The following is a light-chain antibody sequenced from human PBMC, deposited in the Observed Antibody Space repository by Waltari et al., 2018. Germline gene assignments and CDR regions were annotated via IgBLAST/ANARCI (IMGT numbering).Light chain of an antibody. V-gene: IGKV1-27*01. Sequence: DIQMTQSPSSLSASVGDRVTITCRASQDISNYLAWYRQKPGKVPKLLIYAASTLQSGVPSRVSGSGSGTDFTLTISSLQPEDVATYYCQKYNSAPLTFGGGTKVEIK. CDR1: QDISNY. CDR3: QKYNSAPLT. J-gene: IGKJ4*01. CDR2: AAS.